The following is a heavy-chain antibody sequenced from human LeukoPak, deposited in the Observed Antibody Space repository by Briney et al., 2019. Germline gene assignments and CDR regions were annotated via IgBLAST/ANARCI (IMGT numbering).Heavy chain of an antibody. CDR2: IIPILGIA. D-gene: IGHD3-22*01. CDR3: ATDYYDSSGYKNWFDP. Sequence: ASVKVSCKASGGTFSSYAISWVRQAPGQGLEWMGRIIPILGIANYAQKFQGRVTMTEDTSTDTAYMELSSLRSEDTAVYYCATDYYDSSGYKNWFDPWGQGTLVTVSS. J-gene: IGHJ5*02. V-gene: IGHV1-69*04. CDR1: GGTFSSYA.